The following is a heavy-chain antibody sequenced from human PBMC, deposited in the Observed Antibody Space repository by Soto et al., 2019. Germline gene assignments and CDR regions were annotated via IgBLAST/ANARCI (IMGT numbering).Heavy chain of an antibody. CDR1: GFTLSNYG. CDR2: IWYVARGGNT. Sequence: QVQMVESGGGVVQPGRSLRLSCAASGFTLSNYGMHWVRQAPGKGLGWVAVIWYVARGGNTYYADSVKGRFAISRDASKNTLYLEMNSLTAEYTALYYSARDRGGQSGNFIFDNWGQGTPVTVSS. D-gene: IGHD3-16*01. J-gene: IGHJ4*02. V-gene: IGHV3-33*01. CDR3: ARDRGGQSGNFIFDN.